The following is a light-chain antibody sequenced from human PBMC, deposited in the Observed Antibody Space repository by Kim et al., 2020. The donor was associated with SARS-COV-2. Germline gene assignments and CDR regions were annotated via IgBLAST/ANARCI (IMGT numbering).Light chain of an antibody. CDR3: TSYAGNSNFVV. Sequence: QSVLTQPPSASGSPGQSVAISCTGTSSDVGGYNYVSWYQQHPGKAPKVMIYEVNKRPSGVPDRFSGSKSGNTASLTVSGLQAEDEADYYCTSYAGNSNFVVFAGGTQLTVL. CDR1: SSDVGGYNY. V-gene: IGLV2-8*01. J-gene: IGLJ2*01. CDR2: EVN.